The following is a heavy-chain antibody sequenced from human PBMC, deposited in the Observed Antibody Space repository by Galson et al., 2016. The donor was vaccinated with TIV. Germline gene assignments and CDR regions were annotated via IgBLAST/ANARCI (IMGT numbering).Heavy chain of an antibody. CDR3: ARGYHLGGLGYFDY. D-gene: IGHD3-16*01. CDR1: GYKFIGYH. J-gene: IGHJ4*02. Sequence: SVKVSCKASGYKFIGYHVHWVRQAPGQGFQWMGRINPDSGDTTYPPNFQGKVSMTRDTSTNTVYMELSSLTSADTAVYFCARGYHLGGLGYFDYWGQGTLVTVSS. V-gene: IGHV1-46*03. CDR2: INPDSGDT.